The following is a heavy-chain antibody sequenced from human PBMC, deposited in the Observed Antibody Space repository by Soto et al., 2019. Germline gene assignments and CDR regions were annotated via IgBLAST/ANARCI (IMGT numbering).Heavy chain of an antibody. V-gene: IGHV3-11*01. CDR1: GFTFSDYY. Sequence: GGSLRLSCAASGFTFSDYYMSWIRQAPGKGLEWVSYISSSGSTIYYADSVKGRFTISRDNAKNSLYLQMNSLRAEDTAVYYCARLIDYVWGSYRYWYFDLWGRGTLVTVSS. CDR3: ARLIDYVWGSYRYWYFDL. D-gene: IGHD3-16*02. J-gene: IGHJ2*01. CDR2: ISSSGSTI.